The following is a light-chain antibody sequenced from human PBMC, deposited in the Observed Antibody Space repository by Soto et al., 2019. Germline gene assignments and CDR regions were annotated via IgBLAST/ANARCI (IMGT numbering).Light chain of an antibody. V-gene: IGKV4-1*01. CDR1: QSLLNSSNNKNY. CDR3: QQFYSTPYT. CDR2: WAS. J-gene: IGKJ2*01. Sequence: VVMTQSPDSLAVSLGERATINCKSSQSLLNSSNNKNYLAWYQQKPGQSPELLIYWASTRESGVPDRFSGSGSGTDFTLTISSLQADDVAFYYCQQFYSTPYTFGLWTKLEIK.